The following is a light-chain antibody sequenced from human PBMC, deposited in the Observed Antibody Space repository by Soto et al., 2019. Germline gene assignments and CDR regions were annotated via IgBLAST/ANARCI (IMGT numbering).Light chain of an antibody. CDR3: SSYSGSNNLL. Sequence: QSALTQPPSASGSPGQLVTISCTGTSSDVGGYNYVSWYQQHPGKAPKLMIYEVSKRPSGVPDRFSGSKSGNTASLTVSGLQAEDEADYYCSSYSGSNNLLFGGGTKLTVL. V-gene: IGLV2-8*01. J-gene: IGLJ2*01. CDR2: EVS. CDR1: SSDVGGYNY.